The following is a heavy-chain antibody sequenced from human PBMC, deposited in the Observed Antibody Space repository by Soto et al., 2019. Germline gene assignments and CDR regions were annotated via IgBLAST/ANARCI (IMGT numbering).Heavy chain of an antibody. V-gene: IGHV3-49*05. Sequence: EVQLVEPGGGLVKPGRSLRLSCTASGFTFGDYAMSWFRQAPGNGLEWVGFIRSKAYGGTTEYAASVKGRFTISRDDSKSIAYLQMNSLKTEDTAVYYCTRDSFYIAAAAVWGQGTLVTVSS. CDR3: TRDSFYIAAAAV. J-gene: IGHJ4*02. CDR1: GFTFGDYA. CDR2: IRSKAYGGTT. D-gene: IGHD6-13*01.